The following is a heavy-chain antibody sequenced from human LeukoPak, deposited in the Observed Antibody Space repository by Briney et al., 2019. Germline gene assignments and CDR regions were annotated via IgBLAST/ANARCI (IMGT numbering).Heavy chain of an antibody. V-gene: IGHV1-69*05. J-gene: IGHJ6*03. D-gene: IGHD4-17*01. CDR3: ARSRGLDTYGDYGPHYYYMDV. Sequence: SVKVSCKASGGTFSSYAISWVRQAPGQGLEWMGRIIPIFGTANYAQKFQGRVTITTDESTSTAYMELSSLRSEDTAVYYCARSRGLDTYGDYGPHYYYMDVWGKGTTVTVSS. CDR1: GGTFSSYA. CDR2: IIPIFGTA.